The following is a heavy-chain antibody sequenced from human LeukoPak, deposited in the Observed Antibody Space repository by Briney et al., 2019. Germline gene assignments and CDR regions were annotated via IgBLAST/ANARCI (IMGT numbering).Heavy chain of an antibody. V-gene: IGHV4-34*01. CDR1: GGSFSGYY. Sequence: SETLSLTCAVYGGSFSGYYWSWIRQPPGKGLEWVGEINHSGSTNYNPSLKSRVTISVDTSKNQFSLKLSSVTAADTAVYYCARVSTVTYYYYYMDVWGKGTTVTVSS. CDR2: INHSGST. D-gene: IGHD4-17*01. CDR3: ARVSTVTYYYYYMDV. J-gene: IGHJ6*03.